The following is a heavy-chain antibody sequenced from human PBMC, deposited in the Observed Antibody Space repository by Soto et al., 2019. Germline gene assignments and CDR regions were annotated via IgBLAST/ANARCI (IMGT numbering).Heavy chain of an antibody. J-gene: IGHJ4*02. CDR2: ISRSGST. CDR1: RGSFCTYY. Sequence: SETLSITCAVYRGSFCTYYWGWIRQPPGKGLEWIGEISRSGSTNYNPSLMSRVTISIDTSKNQFSLKLDSVTAADTAVYYCASPGKYANSPIDYWGQGTQVTVSS. V-gene: IGHV4-34*01. D-gene: IGHD2-2*01. CDR3: ASPGKYANSPIDY.